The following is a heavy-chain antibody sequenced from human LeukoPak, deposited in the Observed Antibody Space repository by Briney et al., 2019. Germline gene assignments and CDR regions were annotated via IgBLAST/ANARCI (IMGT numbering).Heavy chain of an antibody. J-gene: IGHJ4*02. Sequence: GGSLRLSCAASGFTFSSYWMSWVRQAPGKGLEWVAVIWYDGSNKYYADSVKGRFTISRDNSKNTLYLQMNSLRAEDTAVYYCARDARTPDIVVVPAAMGLDYWGQGTLVTVSS. D-gene: IGHD2-2*01. CDR1: GFTFSSYW. V-gene: IGHV3-33*08. CDR2: IWYDGSNK. CDR3: ARDARTPDIVVVPAAMGLDY.